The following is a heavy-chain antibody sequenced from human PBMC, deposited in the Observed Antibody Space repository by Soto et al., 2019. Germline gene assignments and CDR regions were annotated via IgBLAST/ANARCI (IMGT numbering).Heavy chain of an antibody. CDR2: IYYSGST. CDR3: AGDYFPYGDYVGVNYFDY. CDR1: GGSISSYY. Sequence: SETLSLTCTVSGGSISSYYWSWIRQPPGKGLEWIGYIYYSGSTNYNPSLKSRVTISVDTSKNQFSLKLSSVTAADTAVYYCAGDYFPYGDYVGVNYFDYWGQGTLVTVSS. D-gene: IGHD4-17*01. J-gene: IGHJ4*02. V-gene: IGHV4-59*08.